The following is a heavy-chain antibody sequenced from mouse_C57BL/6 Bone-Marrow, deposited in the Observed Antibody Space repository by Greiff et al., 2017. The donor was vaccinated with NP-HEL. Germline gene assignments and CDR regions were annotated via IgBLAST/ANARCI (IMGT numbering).Heavy chain of an antibody. J-gene: IGHJ2*01. CDR1: GYTFTSYW. D-gene: IGHD2-10*02. V-gene: IGHV1-52*01. Sequence: QVQLQQPGAELVRPGSSVKLSCKASGYTFTSYWMHWVKQRPIQGLEWIGNIDPSDSETHYNQKFKDKATLTVDKSSSTAYMQLSSLTSEDSAVYYCARASPPSYFDYWGKGTTLTVSS. CDR3: ARASPPSYFDY. CDR2: IDPSDSET.